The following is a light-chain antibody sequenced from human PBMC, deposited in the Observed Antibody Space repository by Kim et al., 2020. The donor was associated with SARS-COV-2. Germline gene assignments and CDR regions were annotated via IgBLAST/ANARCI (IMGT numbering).Light chain of an antibody. J-gene: IGKJ1*01. CDR2: GAS. Sequence: LSPGERATLSCRASQSVSSSFLAWYQQKPGQAPRLLIYGASDSATGIPDRFSGSGSGTDFTLTISRLEPEDFAVYYCQQYDRSWSFGQGTKVDIK. V-gene: IGKV3-20*01. CDR3: QQYDRSWS. CDR1: QSVSSSF.